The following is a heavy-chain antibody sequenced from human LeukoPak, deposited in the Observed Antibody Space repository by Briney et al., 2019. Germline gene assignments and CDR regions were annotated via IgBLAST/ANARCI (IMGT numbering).Heavy chain of an antibody. J-gene: IGHJ5*02. V-gene: IGHV4-34*01. CDR2: INHSGST. D-gene: IGHD3-10*01. CDR3: ARARNTMVRGVIGWFDP. CDR1: GGSISSYY. Sequence: SETLSLTCTVSGGSISSYYWSWIRQPPGKGLEWIGEINHSGSTNYNPSLKSRVTISVGTSKNQFSLKLSSVTAADTAVYYCARARNTMVRGVIGWFDPWGQGTLVTVSS.